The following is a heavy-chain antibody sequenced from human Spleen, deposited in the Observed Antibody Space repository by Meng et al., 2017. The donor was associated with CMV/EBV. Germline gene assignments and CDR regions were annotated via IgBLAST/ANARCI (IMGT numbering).Heavy chain of an antibody. J-gene: IGHJ5*02. CDR3: ARDAYCSGGSCYPNWFDP. CDR2: INPNSGGT. D-gene: IGHD2-15*01. CDR1: TFTGYY. Sequence: TFTGYYMHWVRQAPGPGLEWMGWINPNSGGTNYAQKFQGRVTMTRDTSISTASMELSGLRSDDTAVYYCARDAYCSGGSCYPNWFDPWGQGTLVPSPQ. V-gene: IGHV1-2*02.